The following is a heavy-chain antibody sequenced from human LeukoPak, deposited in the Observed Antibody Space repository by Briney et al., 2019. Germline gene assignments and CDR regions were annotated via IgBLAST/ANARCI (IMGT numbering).Heavy chain of an antibody. CDR2: ISGSGGST. CDR3: AKDTYYYGSGSPGDY. J-gene: IGHJ4*02. CDR1: GFTFSSYA. D-gene: IGHD3-10*01. Sequence: GGSLRLSCAASGFTFSSYAMSWVRQAPGKGLEWVSAISGSGGSTYYADSVKGRFTISRDNSENTLYLQMNSLRAEDTAVYYCAKDTYYYGSGSPGDYWGQGTLVTVSS. V-gene: IGHV3-23*01.